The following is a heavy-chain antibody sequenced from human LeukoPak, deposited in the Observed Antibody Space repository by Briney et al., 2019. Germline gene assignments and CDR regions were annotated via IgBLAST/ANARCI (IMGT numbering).Heavy chain of an antibody. D-gene: IGHD6-13*01. CDR3: ARVKTGGSSWYKPATHFGY. CDR2: INSDGSST. Sequence: PGGSLRLSCAASGFTFSSYWMHWVRQAPGKGLVWVSRINSDGSSTSYADSVKGRFTISRDNAKNTLYLQMNSLRAEDTAVYYCARVKTGGSSWYKPATHFGYWGQGTLVTVSS. CDR1: GFTFSSYW. J-gene: IGHJ4*02. V-gene: IGHV3-74*01.